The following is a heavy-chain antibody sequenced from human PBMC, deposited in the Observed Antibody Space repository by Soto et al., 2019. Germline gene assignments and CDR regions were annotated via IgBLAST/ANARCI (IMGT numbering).Heavy chain of an antibody. V-gene: IGHV3-23*01. CDR2: FSGTGDST. CDR3: AKRGSGGWFDP. D-gene: IGHD2-15*01. J-gene: IGHJ5*02. Sequence: EVQLLESGGGLVQPGGSPRLSCAASGFTFSSYAMSWVRQAPGKGLEWVSVFSGTGDSTYYADSVKGRFTISRDNSKNTLYMQMNSLRAEDTAVFYCAKRGSGGWFDPWGQGTLVTVSS. CDR1: GFTFSSYA.